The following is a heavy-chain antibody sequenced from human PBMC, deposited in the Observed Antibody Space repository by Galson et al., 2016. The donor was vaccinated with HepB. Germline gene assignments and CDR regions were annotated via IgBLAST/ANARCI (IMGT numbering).Heavy chain of an antibody. V-gene: IGHV3-7*01. CDR1: GFAFGSYW. J-gene: IGHJ4*02. CDR3: AKGRGGVSIH. D-gene: IGHD3-10*01. Sequence: SLRLSCAASGFAFGSYWMSWVRQAPGKGLEWVANIKQDGSEKYFVDSVKGRFTISRDNAKNSLYLQMNSLRAEDTAMYYCAKGRGGVSIHWGQGTLVTVSS. CDR2: IKQDGSEK.